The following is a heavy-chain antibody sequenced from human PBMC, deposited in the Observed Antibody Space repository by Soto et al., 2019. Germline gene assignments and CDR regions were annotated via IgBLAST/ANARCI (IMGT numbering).Heavy chain of an antibody. CDR1: GFTFSNAW. Sequence: GGSLRLSCAASGFTFSNAWMSWVRRAPGKGLEWVGRIKSKTDGGTTDYAAPVKGRFTISRDDSKNTLYLQMNSLRTEDTAVYYCAKDLTPYSSGWYRPLEYGMDVWGQGTTVTVSS. V-gene: IGHV3-15*01. D-gene: IGHD6-19*01. CDR2: IKSKTDGGTT. CDR3: AKDLTPYSSGWYRPLEYGMDV. J-gene: IGHJ6*02.